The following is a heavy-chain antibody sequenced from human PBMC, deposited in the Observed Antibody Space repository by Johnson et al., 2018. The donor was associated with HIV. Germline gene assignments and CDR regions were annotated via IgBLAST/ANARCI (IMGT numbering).Heavy chain of an antibody. CDR2: IYSGENT. D-gene: IGHD1-26*01. CDR3: ASSGSESYYWDLGTNALII. Sequence: MQLVESGGGVVQPGGSLRLSCAGSGITVSRNYMSWVRQAPGKGLEWVSLIYSGENTKYADSVKGRFTISRDNAKSTLYLQMNSLRAEDTAVYFCASSGSESYYWDLGTNALIIWGQGTMVTVSS. V-gene: IGHV3-66*01. CDR1: GITVSRNY. J-gene: IGHJ3*02.